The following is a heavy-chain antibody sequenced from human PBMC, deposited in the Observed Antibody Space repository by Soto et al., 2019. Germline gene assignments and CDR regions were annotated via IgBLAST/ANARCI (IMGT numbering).Heavy chain of an antibody. CDR3: AGDSRRGVTTNFNWFDP. Sequence: PSETLSLTCTVSGGSISSSSYYWGWIRQPPGKGLEWIGSIYYSGSTYYNPSLKSRVTISVDNSKNTLYLQMNSLRLEDTSVYYCAGDSRRGVTTNFNWFDPWGQGTQVTVSS. J-gene: IGHJ5*02. CDR2: IYYSGST. D-gene: IGHD3-10*01. CDR1: GGSISSSSYY. V-gene: IGHV4-39*02.